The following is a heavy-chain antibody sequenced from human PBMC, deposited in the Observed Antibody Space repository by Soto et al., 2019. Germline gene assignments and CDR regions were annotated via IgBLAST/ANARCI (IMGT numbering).Heavy chain of an antibody. J-gene: IGHJ4*02. D-gene: IGHD2-15*01. V-gene: IGHV4-39*01. CDR3: AKVVAGATSHSDFDS. CDR2: AAYSGGT. Sequence: PSETLSLTCTVSGGSIANNNYFWGWVRQPPGKGLEWIGSAAYSGGTYKNPSLKSRVTVSVDTSKNQFSLKLTSVTAADTAVYYCAKVVAGATSHSDFDSWGQGTLVTVSS. CDR1: GGSIANNNYF.